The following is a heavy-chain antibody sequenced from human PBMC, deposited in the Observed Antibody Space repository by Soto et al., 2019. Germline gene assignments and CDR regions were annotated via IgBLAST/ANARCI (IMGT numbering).Heavy chain of an antibody. CDR1: GGSISSGSYS. CDR3: ARAWTWNWFDP. J-gene: IGHJ5*02. CDR2: IYHSGSN. D-gene: IGHD5-12*01. V-gene: IGHV4-30-2*01. Sequence: TLSLTCAVSGGSISSGSYSWSWIRQPPGKGLEWIGYIYHSGSNYYNPSLKSRVTISVDRSKNQFSLKLSSVTAADTAVYYCARAWTWNWFDPWGQGTLVTVSS.